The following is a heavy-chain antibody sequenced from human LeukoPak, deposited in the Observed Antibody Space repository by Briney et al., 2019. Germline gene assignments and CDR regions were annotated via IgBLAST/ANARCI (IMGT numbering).Heavy chain of an antibody. CDR1: GFTFSSYS. CDR2: ITSSSSYI. CDR3: ARDKVADY. D-gene: IGHD2-15*01. Sequence: PGGSLRLSCAASGFTFSSYSMSWVRQAPGKGLEWVSSITSSSSYIYYADSLKGRFTISRDNAQNSLYLQMDSLRAEDTAVYYCARDKVADYWGQGTLVIVSS. J-gene: IGHJ4*02. V-gene: IGHV3-21*01.